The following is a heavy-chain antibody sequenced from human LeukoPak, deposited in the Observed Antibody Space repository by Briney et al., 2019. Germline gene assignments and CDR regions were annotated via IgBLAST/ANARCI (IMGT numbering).Heavy chain of an antibody. CDR2: IIPIFGTA. V-gene: IGHV1-69*01. D-gene: IGHD2-2*02. CDR3: ARVVPAAIRDYYYYMDA. J-gene: IGHJ6*03. CDR1: GGTFSSYA. Sequence: SVKVSCKASGGTFSSYAISWERQAPGQGLEWMGGIIPIFGTANYAQKFQGRVTITADESTSTAYMELSSLRSEDTAVYYCARVVPAAIRDYYYYMDAWGKGTTVTVSS.